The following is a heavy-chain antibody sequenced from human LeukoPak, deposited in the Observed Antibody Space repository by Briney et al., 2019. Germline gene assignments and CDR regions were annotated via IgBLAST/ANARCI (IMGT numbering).Heavy chain of an antibody. CDR1: GFTFSSYD. Sequence: GGSLRLSCAASGFTFSSYDMHWVRQATGKGLEWVSAIGTAGDTYYPGSVRGRFTIPRENAKNSLYLQMNSLRAGDTAVYYCARGGYCSSTSCYRDYYYGMDVWGQGTTVTVSS. CDR3: ARGGYCSSTSCYRDYYYGMDV. J-gene: IGHJ6*02. V-gene: IGHV3-13*01. D-gene: IGHD2-2*01. CDR2: IGTAGDT.